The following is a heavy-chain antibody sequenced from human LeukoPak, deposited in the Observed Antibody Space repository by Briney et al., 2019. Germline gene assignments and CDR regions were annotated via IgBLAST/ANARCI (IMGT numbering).Heavy chain of an antibody. CDR1: GYTFITYF. CDR2: IDPSGGSA. D-gene: IGHD2-15*01. V-gene: IGHV1-46*01. J-gene: IGHJ3*02. CDR3: AVYCSGGSCSWAQYVSDI. Sequence: ASVTDTLQASGYTFITYFVHWVRQAPGQGLEWMGVIDPSGGSATYAQKFQGRVTMSRDTSTTTVYMELNRLTSEDTAVYFCAVYCSGGSCSWAQYVSDIWGQGKVVTVSS.